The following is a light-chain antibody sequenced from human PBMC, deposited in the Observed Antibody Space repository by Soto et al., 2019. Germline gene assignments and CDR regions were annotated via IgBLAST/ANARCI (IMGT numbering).Light chain of an antibody. CDR1: SSDVNGYYY. Sequence: QSVLTQPASVSGSPGQSITISCTGISSDVNGYYYVSWYQQHPGQAPKLMIYEVSNRPSGVSDRFSGSKSGSTASLTISGLQAEDEADYYCSSYIGSSTLLFGTGTKVTVL. V-gene: IGLV2-14*01. CDR2: EVS. J-gene: IGLJ1*01. CDR3: SSYIGSSTLL.